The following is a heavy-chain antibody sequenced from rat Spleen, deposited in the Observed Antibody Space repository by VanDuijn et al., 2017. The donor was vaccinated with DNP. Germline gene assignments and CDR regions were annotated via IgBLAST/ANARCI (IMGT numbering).Heavy chain of an antibody. CDR2: INPDGGNT. Sequence: EVQLVESGGGLVQPGRSLKLSCVGSGFTFSSYWMFWIRQAPGEGLEWIATINPDGGNTYYPDSVKGRFIISRDNAENTVSLQMNSLRSEDAATYYCAKADYSSSFAYWGQGTLVTVSS. V-gene: IGHV5-58*01. CDR3: AKADYSSSFAY. D-gene: IGHD1-2*01. J-gene: IGHJ3*01. CDR1: GFTFSSYW.